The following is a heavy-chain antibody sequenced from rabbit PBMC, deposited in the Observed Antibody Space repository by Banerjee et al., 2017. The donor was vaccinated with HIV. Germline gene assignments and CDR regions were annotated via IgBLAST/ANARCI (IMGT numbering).Heavy chain of an antibody. J-gene: IGHJ4*01. V-gene: IGHV1S40*01. CDR3: GRGSNGGGDGFNL. D-gene: IGHD1-1*01. Sequence: QSLEESGGDLVKPGASLTLTCTASGFTLSSYWMCWVRQAPGKGLEWIGCIYNGDGSTYYTSWAKGRFTISKTSSTTVTLQMTSLTAADTATYFCGRGSNGGGDGFNLWGQGTLVTVS. CDR2: IYNGDGST. CDR1: GFTLSSYW.